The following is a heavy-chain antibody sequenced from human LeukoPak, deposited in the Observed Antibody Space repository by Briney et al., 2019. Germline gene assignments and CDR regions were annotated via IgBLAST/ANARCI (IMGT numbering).Heavy chain of an antibody. CDR3: ARIAVAGSNLGWFDP. D-gene: IGHD6-19*01. CDR2: ISSSSSYI. J-gene: IGHJ5*02. V-gene: IGHV3-21*01. Sequence: GGSLRLSCAASGFTFSSYSMTWVRRAPGKGLEWVSSISSSSSYIYYADSVKGRFTISRDNAKNSLYLQMNSLRAEDTAVYYCARIAVAGSNLGWFDPWGQGTLVTVSS. CDR1: GFTFSSYS.